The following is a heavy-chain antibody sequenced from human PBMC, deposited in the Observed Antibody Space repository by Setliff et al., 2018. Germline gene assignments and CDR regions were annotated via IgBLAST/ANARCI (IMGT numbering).Heavy chain of an antibody. Sequence: PGGSLRLSCAASGFTFSNAWMSWVRQAPGKGLEWVAVIWYDGSTKYYADSVKGRFTISRDNSKDMLYLQMNSLRAEDTAVYYCAKGGEYYDFWSGYPLEPPSYYYYYMDVWGKGTTVTVSS. CDR1: GFTFSNAW. CDR3: AKGGEYYDFWSGYPLEPPSYYYYYMDV. V-gene: IGHV3-33*06. D-gene: IGHD3-3*01. CDR2: IWYDGSTK. J-gene: IGHJ6*03.